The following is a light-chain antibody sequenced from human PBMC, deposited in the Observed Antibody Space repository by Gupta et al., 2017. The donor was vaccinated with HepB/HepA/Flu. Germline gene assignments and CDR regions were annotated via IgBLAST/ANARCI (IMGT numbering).Light chain of an antibody. CDR2: AAS. V-gene: IGKV1-39*01. CDR1: QSISSY. J-gene: IGKJ5*01. CDR3: QWSDGTPIT. Sequence: DIQMTQSPSSLSASVGDRVTITCRASQSISSYLNWYQQKPGKAPKLLIYAASSLQSGVPSRFSASASGTDFTLTMSRLQPEDLATYYCQWSDGTPITFGSGIRLGIK.